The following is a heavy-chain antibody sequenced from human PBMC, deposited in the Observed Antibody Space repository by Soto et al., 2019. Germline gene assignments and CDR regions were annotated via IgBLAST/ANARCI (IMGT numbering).Heavy chain of an antibody. D-gene: IGHD5-12*01. Sequence: QVQLQQWGAGLLKPSETLSLTCAVYGGSFSGYYWSWIRQPPGKGLEWIGEINHSGSTNYNPSLQSPVTISGDKSKNQFSLKLSSVTAAGTAVYYCAGVERSSGYVIFDPWGQGSLGTGSS. CDR2: INHSGST. CDR3: AGVERSSGYVIFDP. CDR1: GGSFSGYY. J-gene: IGHJ5*02. V-gene: IGHV4-34*01.